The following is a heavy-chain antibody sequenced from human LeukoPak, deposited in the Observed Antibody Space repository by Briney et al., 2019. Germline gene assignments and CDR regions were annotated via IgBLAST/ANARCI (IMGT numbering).Heavy chain of an antibody. D-gene: IGHD6-13*01. V-gene: IGHV3-23*01. J-gene: IGHJ4*02. CDR1: GFTFSSYA. CDR2: ISGSGGST. Sequence: HSGGSLRLSCAASGFTFSSYAMSWVRQAPGKGLEWVSAISGSGGSTYYADSVKGRFTISRDNSKNTLYLQMNSLRAEDTAVYYCARVGGHGSSWYYFDYWGQGTLVTVSS. CDR3: ARVGGHGSSWYYFDY.